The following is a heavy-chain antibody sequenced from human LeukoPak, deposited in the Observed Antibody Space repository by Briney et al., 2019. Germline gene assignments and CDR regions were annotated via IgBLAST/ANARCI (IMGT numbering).Heavy chain of an antibody. CDR2: VSGSGDNT. CDR3: ARWGNDYSQFDS. J-gene: IGHJ4*02. CDR1: GFTFSSYS. V-gene: IGHV3-23*01. D-gene: IGHD4-11*01. Sequence: GGSLRLSCAPSGFTFSSYSMNWVRQAPGKGLEWVSVVSGSGDNTNYADSVKGRFTISRDNSKNALFLQMNSLRTEDTAVYFCARWGNDYSQFDSWGQGTLVTVS.